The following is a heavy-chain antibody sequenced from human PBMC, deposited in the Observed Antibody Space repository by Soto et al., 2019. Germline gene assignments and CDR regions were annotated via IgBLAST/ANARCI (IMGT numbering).Heavy chain of an antibody. CDR1: GYTFTNYP. V-gene: IGHV1-3*01. CDR3: ARDDSGFSGSHYIDYFNY. Sequence: ASVKVSCKASGYTFTNYPMHWVRQAPGQRLEWMGWINAGNGNTKYSQKFQGRVTITRDTSASTAYMELSSLTSEDTAVYYCARDDSGFSGSHYIDYFNYWGQGALVTVSS. CDR2: INAGNGNT. D-gene: IGHD1-26*01. J-gene: IGHJ4*02.